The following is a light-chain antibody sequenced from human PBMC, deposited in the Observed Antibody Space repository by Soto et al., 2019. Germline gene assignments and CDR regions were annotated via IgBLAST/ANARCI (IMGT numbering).Light chain of an antibody. CDR1: QSVSSSY. Sequence: EIGFTQSPGTLSLSPGERATLSCRASQSVSSSYLAWYQQKPGQAPRLLIYGASSRATGIPDRFSGSGSGTDFTLTISRLQPEDFAVYYCQHYGSSPETFGQGTKVDIK. CDR3: QHYGSSPET. V-gene: IGKV3-20*01. J-gene: IGKJ1*01. CDR2: GAS.